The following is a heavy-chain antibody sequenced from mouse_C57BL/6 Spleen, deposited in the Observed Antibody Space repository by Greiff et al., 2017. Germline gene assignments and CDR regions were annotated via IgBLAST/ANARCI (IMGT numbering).Heavy chain of an antibody. CDR2: IYPGSGNT. Sequence: QVQLQQSGAELVRPGASVKLSCKASGYTFTDYYINWVKQRPGQGLEWIARIYPGSGNTYYNEKFKGKATLTAEKSSSTAYMQLSSLTSEDSAVXFCARPIYYDCGAWFAYWGQGTLVTVSA. CDR3: ARPIYYDCGAWFAY. D-gene: IGHD2-4*01. CDR1: GYTFTDYY. J-gene: IGHJ3*01. V-gene: IGHV1-76*01.